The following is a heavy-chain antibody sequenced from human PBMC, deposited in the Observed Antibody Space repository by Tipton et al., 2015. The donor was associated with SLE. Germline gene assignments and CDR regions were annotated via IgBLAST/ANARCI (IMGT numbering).Heavy chain of an antibody. J-gene: IGHJ4*02. CDR1: GGSFSGFY. D-gene: IGHD3-3*01. Sequence: TLSLTCAVYGGSFSGFYWSWIRQPPGKGLEWIGSICYSGSTYYNSSLKSRVTISVDTSKNQFSLKLRSVTAADTAVYYCARHLFGALFLEWEGYYFDYWGQGTLVTVSS. CDR3: ARHLFGALFLEWEGYYFDY. V-gene: IGHV4-34*01. CDR2: ICYSGST.